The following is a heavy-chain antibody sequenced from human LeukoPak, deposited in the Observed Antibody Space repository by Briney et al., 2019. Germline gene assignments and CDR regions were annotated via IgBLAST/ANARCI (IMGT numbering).Heavy chain of an antibody. J-gene: IGHJ4*02. CDR2: INPSGGST. V-gene: IGHV1-46*01. CDR3: AREAYLTLDY. CDR1: GYTFTTYY. Sequence: ASVKVSCKASGYTFTTYYMHWVRQAPGQGLEWMGIINPSGGSTSYAQKFQGRVTITADESTSTAYMELSSLRSEDTAVYYCAREAYLTLDYWGQGTLVTVSS. D-gene: IGHD3-16*01.